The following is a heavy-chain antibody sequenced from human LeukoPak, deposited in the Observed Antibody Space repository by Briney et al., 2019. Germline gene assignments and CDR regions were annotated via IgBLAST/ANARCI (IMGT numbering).Heavy chain of an antibody. J-gene: IGHJ5*02. CDR3: ASIFRLARGIDP. CDR2: ISSGGTTI. Sequence: PGGSLRLSCAASGFTLSSYEMNWVRQAPGKGLEWVSYISSGGTTIYYADSVKGRFITSRDNAKNSLYLQMSSLRAEDTAVYYCASIFRLARGIDPWGQGTLVTVSS. D-gene: IGHD3-9*01. V-gene: IGHV3-48*03. CDR1: GFTLSSYE.